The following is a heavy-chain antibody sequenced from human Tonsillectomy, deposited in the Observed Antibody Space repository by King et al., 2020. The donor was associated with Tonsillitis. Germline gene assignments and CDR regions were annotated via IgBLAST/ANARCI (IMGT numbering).Heavy chain of an antibody. J-gene: IGHJ4*02. CDR2: ISWNSGSI. CDR1: GFTFDDYA. CDR3: AKDYCSSTSCSKFAGFDY. Sequence: QLVQSGGGLVQPGRSLRLSCAASGFTFDDYAMHWVRQAPGKGLEWVSGISWNSGSIGYADSVKGRFTISRDNAKNSLYLQMNSLRTEDTALYYCAKDYCSSTSCSKFAGFDYWGQGTLVTVSS. D-gene: IGHD2-2*01. V-gene: IGHV3-9*01.